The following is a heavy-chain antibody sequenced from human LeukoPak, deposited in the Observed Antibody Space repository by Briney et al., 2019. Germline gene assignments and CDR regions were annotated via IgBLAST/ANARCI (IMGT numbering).Heavy chain of an antibody. CDR2: IYYSGST. Sequence: PSETLSLTCTVSGGSISSSSYYWGWIRQPPGKGLEWIGSIYYSGSTYYNPSLKSRVTISVDTSKNQFSLKLSSVTAADTAVYYCARRSPPMGDFWSGKKDWYFDLWGRGTLVTVSS. CDR1: GGSISSSSYY. V-gene: IGHV4-39*01. D-gene: IGHD3-3*01. CDR3: ARRSPPMGDFWSGKKDWYFDL. J-gene: IGHJ2*01.